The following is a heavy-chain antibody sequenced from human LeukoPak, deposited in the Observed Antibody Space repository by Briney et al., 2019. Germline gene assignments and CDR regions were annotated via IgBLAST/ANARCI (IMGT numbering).Heavy chain of an antibody. CDR2: IYYSGST. D-gene: IGHD6-19*01. Sequence: PSETLSLTCTVSGGSISSSSYYWGWIRQPPGKGLECIGSIYYSGSTYYNPSLKSRVTISVDTSKNQFSLKLSSVTAADTAVYYCARGVFLYSSGHPEYFDYWGQGTRVTVSS. V-gene: IGHV4-39*01. J-gene: IGHJ4*02. CDR1: GGSISSSSYY. CDR3: ARGVFLYSSGHPEYFDY.